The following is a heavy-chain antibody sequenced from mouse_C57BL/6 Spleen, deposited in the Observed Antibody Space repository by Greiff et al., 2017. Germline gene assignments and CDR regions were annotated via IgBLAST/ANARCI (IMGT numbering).Heavy chain of an antibody. V-gene: IGHV1-64*01. Sequence: VQLQQPGAELVKPGASVKLSCKASGYTFTSYWMHWVKQRPGQGLEWIGMIHPNSGSTNYNEKFKSKATLTVDKSSSTAYMQLSSLTSEDSAVYYCARGYDYDKDAMDYWGQGTSVTVSS. D-gene: IGHD2-4*01. CDR1: GYTFTSYW. CDR2: IHPNSGST. J-gene: IGHJ4*01. CDR3: ARGYDYDKDAMDY.